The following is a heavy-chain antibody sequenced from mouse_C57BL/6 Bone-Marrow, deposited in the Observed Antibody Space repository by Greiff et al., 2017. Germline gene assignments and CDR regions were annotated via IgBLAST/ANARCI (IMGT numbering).Heavy chain of an antibody. D-gene: IGHD1-1*01. CDR2: ISNGGGST. Sequence: EVQLVESGGGLVQPGGSLKLSCAASGFTFSDYYMYWVRQTPEKRLEWVAYISNGGGSTYYPDTVKGRFTISRDNAKNTLYLQMSRLKSEDTAMYYCARHSDYYGSSLDYWGQGTTLTVSS. J-gene: IGHJ2*01. V-gene: IGHV5-12*01. CDR3: ARHSDYYGSSLDY. CDR1: GFTFSDYY.